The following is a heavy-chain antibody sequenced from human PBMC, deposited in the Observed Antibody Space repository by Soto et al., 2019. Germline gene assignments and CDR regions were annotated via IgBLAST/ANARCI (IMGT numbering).Heavy chain of an antibody. Sequence: SETLSLTSTVSGGSIVSRDYYLSWIRQPPGKGLEWIGYVYYSGTTNYNPFLKSRVTISRDNSKNTIFLHMDSLRAEDTAVYYCAKDRNYPRDQFHYWGQGTLVTVSS. CDR2: VYYSGTT. CDR1: GGSIVSRDYY. V-gene: IGHV4-61*08. CDR3: AKDRNYPRDQFHY. J-gene: IGHJ4*02. D-gene: IGHD1-7*01.